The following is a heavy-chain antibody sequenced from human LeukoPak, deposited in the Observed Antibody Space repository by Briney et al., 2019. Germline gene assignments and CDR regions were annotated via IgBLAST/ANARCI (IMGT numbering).Heavy chain of an antibody. J-gene: IGHJ4*02. Sequence: GASVNVSFKASGYTFTNYGISWVRQAPGQGLEGMGWISAYNGNTNYAQKLQGRVTMTTDTSTSTAYMELRSLRSDDTAVYYCARDGRAHSGSSFDYWGQGTLVTVSS. D-gene: IGHD1-26*01. CDR2: ISAYNGNT. CDR1: GYTFTNYG. CDR3: ARDGRAHSGSSFDY. V-gene: IGHV1-18*01.